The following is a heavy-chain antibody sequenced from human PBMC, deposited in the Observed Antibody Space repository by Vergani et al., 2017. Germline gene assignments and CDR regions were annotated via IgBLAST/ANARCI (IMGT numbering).Heavy chain of an antibody. V-gene: IGHV3-7*03. CDR2: IKQDGSEK. D-gene: IGHD4-17*01. CDR1: GFTFSSYW. J-gene: IGHJ4*02. Sequence: EVQLVESGGGLVQPGGSLRLSCAASGFTFSSYWMSWVRQAPGKGLEWVANIKQDGSEKYYVDSVKGRFTISRDNAKNSLYLQMNSLRAEDTALYYCAKAGKDYGEDYFDYWGQGTLVTVSS. CDR3: AKAGKDYGEDYFDY.